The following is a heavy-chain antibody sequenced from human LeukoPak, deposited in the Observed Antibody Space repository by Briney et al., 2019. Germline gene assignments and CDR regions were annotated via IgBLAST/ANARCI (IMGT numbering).Heavy chain of an antibody. Sequence: ASVKVSCKASGGTFSSYAISWVRQAPGQGLEWMGGIIPIFGTANYAQKFQGRVTITADKSTSTAYMELSSLRSEDTAVYYCAAYYYDSSGYSDGAFDIWGQGTMVTVSS. D-gene: IGHD3-22*01. J-gene: IGHJ3*02. CDR1: GGTFSSYA. V-gene: IGHV1-69*06. CDR2: IIPIFGTA. CDR3: AAYYYDSSGYSDGAFDI.